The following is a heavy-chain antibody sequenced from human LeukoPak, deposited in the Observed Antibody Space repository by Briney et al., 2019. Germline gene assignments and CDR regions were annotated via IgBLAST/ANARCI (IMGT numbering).Heavy chain of an antibody. CDR3: ARDMIHSSGAFDS. J-gene: IGHJ4*02. D-gene: IGHD3-22*01. CDR2: INDVDTP. CDR1: GFTVSTNH. Sequence: PGGSLRLSCAASGFTVSTNHMTWVRQAPGKGLEWVSAINDVDTPYYADTVRGRFTISRDSAKNTLYLQMKSLRAEDTAVYYCARDMIHSSGAFDSWGQGTLVTVSS. V-gene: IGHV3-53*01.